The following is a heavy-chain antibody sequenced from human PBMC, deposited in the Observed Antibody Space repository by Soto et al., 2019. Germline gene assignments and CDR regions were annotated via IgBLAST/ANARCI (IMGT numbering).Heavy chain of an antibody. Sequence: EVQLVESGGGLVQPGGSLRLSCAASGFIFSNYWMTWVRQAPGKGLEWVASINQDERGKYYVDSVKGRFTISRDNADNSLYLQMNSLRAEDTAVYYCASDGWNWNDFDYWGQGTLVTVSS. V-gene: IGHV3-7*01. J-gene: IGHJ4*02. D-gene: IGHD1-1*01. CDR3: ASDGWNWNDFDY. CDR1: GFIFSNYW. CDR2: INQDERGK.